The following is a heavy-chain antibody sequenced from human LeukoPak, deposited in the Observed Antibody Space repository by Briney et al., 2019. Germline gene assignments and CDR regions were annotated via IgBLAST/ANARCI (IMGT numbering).Heavy chain of an antibody. J-gene: IGHJ4*02. Sequence: GGSLRLSCAASGFTFSAYWMNWVRQAPGKGLEYVSAISSNGGSTYYANSVKGRFTISRDNSKNTLYLQMGSLRAEDMAVYYCASPMTTVTTKDYWGQGTLVTVSS. CDR1: GFTFSAYW. V-gene: IGHV3-64*01. CDR3: ASPMTTVTTKDY. D-gene: IGHD4-11*01. CDR2: ISSNGGST.